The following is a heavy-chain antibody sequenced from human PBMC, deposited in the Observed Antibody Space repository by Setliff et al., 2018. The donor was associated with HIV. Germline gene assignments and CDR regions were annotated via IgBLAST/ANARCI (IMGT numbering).Heavy chain of an antibody. CDR1: GGSISSGYYY. CDR3: ARGFDYAQRPPLYYFDY. CDR2: IYYSGNP. V-gene: IGHV4-31*03. J-gene: IGHJ4*02. D-gene: IGHD2-2*01. Sequence: PSETLSLTCTVSGGSISSGYYYWSWIRQHPRKGLEWIGYIYYSGNPFYNPSLRSRVTISLDTSKNQFSLKLSSVTAADTAVYYCARGFDYAQRPPLYYFDYWGQGTLVTVSS.